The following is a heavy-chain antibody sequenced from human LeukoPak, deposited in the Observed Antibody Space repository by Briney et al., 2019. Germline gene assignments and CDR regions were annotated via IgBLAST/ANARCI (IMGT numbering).Heavy chain of an antibody. V-gene: IGHV3-30*04. CDR3: ARGLDQTENY. Sequence: PGGSLRLSCAASGFTFSTYSMHWVRQAPGKGLEWVAVVSYDGSFTYYADFVEGRFTISRDDAQNTLYLQMDSLRPEDTAVYYCARGLDQTENYWGQGTLVTVSS. J-gene: IGHJ4*02. CDR1: GFTFSTYS. CDR2: VSYDGSFT. D-gene: IGHD2-2*01.